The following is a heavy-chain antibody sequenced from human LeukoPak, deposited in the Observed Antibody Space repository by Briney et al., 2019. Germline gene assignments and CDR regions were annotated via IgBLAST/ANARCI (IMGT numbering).Heavy chain of an antibody. CDR2: ISSSSSYI. CDR1: GFTFSSYS. CDR3: ARDQAILEWLLSPFDY. Sequence: GGSLRLSCAASGFTFSSYSMNWVRQAPGKGLEWVSSISSSSSYIYYADSVKGRFTISRDNAKNSLYLQMNSLRAEDTAVYYCARDQAILEWLLSPFDYWGQGTLVTLSS. J-gene: IGHJ4*02. V-gene: IGHV3-21*01. D-gene: IGHD3-3*02.